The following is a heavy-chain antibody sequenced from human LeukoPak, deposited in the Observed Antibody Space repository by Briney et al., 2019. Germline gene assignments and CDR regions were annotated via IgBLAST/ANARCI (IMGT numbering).Heavy chain of an antibody. V-gene: IGHV3-48*03. CDR1: GFTFSSYE. D-gene: IGHD3-10*01. Sequence: GGSLRLSCAASGFTFSSYEMNWVRQAPGKGLEWVSYISSSGSTIYYADSVKGRFTISRDNAKNSLCLQMNSLRAEDTAVYYCARDTYYYGSAFDIWGQGTMVTVSS. CDR2: ISSSGSTI. J-gene: IGHJ3*02. CDR3: ARDTYYYGSAFDI.